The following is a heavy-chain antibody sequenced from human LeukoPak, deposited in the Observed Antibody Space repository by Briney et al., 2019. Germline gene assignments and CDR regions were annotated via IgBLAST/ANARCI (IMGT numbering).Heavy chain of an antibody. CDR2: ISYDGNNK. V-gene: IGHV3-30*18. J-gene: IGHJ3*02. CDR3: AKVAVKYYDILTGLDAFDI. CDR1: GFTFSSYG. D-gene: IGHD3-9*01. Sequence: GGSLRLSCAASGFTFSSYGTHWVRQAPGKRLEWVAVISYDGNNKYYADSVKGRFTISRDNSKNTLYLQMDSLRAEDTAVYYCAKVAVKYYDILTGLDAFDIWGQGTMVTVSS.